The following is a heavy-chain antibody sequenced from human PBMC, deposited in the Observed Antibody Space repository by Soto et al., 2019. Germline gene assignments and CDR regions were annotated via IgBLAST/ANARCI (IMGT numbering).Heavy chain of an antibody. CDR3: ASHSSGQLVGYYYYGMDV. CDR2: IIPIFGTA. Sequence: QVQLVQSGAEVKKPGSSVKVSCKAYGGTFSGYAISWVRQAPGQGLEWMGGIIPIFGTADYAQKFQGRVKITADESTSTAYMELSSLRSEDTAVYYCASHSSGQLVGYYYYGMDVWGQGTTVTVSS. V-gene: IGHV1-69*12. J-gene: IGHJ6*02. CDR1: GGTFSGYA. D-gene: IGHD6-19*01.